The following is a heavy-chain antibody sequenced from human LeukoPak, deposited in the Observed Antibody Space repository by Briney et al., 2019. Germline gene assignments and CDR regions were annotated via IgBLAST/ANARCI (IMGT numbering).Heavy chain of an antibody. CDR2: IYYSGST. D-gene: IGHD2-2*01. Sequence: SETLSLTCTVSGGSITSYYWTWIRQHPGKGLEWIGYIYYSGSTYYNPSLKSRVTISVDTSKNQFSLKLSSVTAADTAVYYCASRYCSSTSCSINWFDPWGQGTLVTVSS. J-gene: IGHJ5*02. CDR3: ASRYCSSTSCSINWFDP. V-gene: IGHV4-59*06. CDR1: GGSITSYY.